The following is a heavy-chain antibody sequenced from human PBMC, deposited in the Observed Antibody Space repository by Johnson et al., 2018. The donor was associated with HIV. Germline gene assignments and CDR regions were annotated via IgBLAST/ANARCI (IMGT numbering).Heavy chain of an antibody. CDR3: AKVHIPARWSAAWDI. D-gene: IGHD6-6*01. J-gene: IGHJ3*02. CDR2: ISFDGSNK. Sequence: QVQLVESGGGVVQPGRSLRLSCAASGFTFRTYGMHWVRQAPGKGLEWVAVISFDGSNKYYADSVKGRFTIFRDNSKNTLYLQMSSLRTEDTAVYYCAKVHIPARWSAAWDIWGRGTLVTVSS. V-gene: IGHV3-30*18. CDR1: GFTFRTYG.